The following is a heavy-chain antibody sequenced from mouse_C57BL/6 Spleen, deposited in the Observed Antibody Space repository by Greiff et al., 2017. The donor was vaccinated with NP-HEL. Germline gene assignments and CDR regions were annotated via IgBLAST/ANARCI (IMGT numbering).Heavy chain of an antibody. Sequence: EVKLVESGGGLVKPGGSLKLSCAASGFTFSSYAMSWVRQTPEKRLEWVATISDGGSYTYYPDNVKGRFTISRDNAKNNLYLQMSHLKSEDTAMYYCARKGLYTGVDAMDYWGQGTSVTVSS. D-gene: IGHD4-1*01. CDR1: GFTFSSYA. J-gene: IGHJ4*01. CDR2: ISDGGSYT. V-gene: IGHV5-4*03. CDR3: ARKGLYTGVDAMDY.